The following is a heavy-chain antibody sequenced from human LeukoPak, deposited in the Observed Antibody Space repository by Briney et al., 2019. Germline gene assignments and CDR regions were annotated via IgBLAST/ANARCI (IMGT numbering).Heavy chain of an antibody. V-gene: IGHV4-31*03. D-gene: IGHD3-22*01. CDR3: ARGVYYDSSGYFFDY. CDR2: IYYSGST. J-gene: IGHJ4*02. Sequence: SQTLSLTCTVSGGSISSGGYYWSWIRQHPGKGLEWIGYIYYSGSTYYNPSLKSRVTISVDTSKNQLSLKLSSVTAADTAVYYCARGVYYDSSGYFFDYWGQGTLVTVSS. CDR1: GGSISSGGYY.